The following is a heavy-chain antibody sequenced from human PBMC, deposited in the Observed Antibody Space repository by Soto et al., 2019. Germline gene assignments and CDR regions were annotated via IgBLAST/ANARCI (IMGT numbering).Heavy chain of an antibody. CDR1: GFTFSSYA. Sequence: QVQLVESGGGVVQPGRSLRLSCAASGFTFSSYAMHWVRQAPGKGLEWVAVISYDGSNKYYADSVKGRFTISRDNSKNTLYLQMNSLRAEDTAVYYCARASGIIVVVVAAPYFDYWGQGTLVTVSS. CDR2: ISYDGSNK. CDR3: ARASGIIVVVVAAPYFDY. D-gene: IGHD2-15*01. V-gene: IGHV3-30-3*01. J-gene: IGHJ4*02.